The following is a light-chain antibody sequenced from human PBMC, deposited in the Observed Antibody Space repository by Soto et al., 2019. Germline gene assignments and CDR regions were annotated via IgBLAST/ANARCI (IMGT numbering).Light chain of an antibody. Sequence: EIVMTQSPATLSVSPGERATLSCRASQSVSSNLAWYRQKPGQAPRLLIYGASTRATSIPARFSGSGSGTEFTLTISSLQSEDFAVYYCQQYNNWPPFTFGPGTKVDIK. J-gene: IGKJ3*01. V-gene: IGKV3D-15*01. CDR1: QSVSSN. CDR2: GAS. CDR3: QQYNNWPPFT.